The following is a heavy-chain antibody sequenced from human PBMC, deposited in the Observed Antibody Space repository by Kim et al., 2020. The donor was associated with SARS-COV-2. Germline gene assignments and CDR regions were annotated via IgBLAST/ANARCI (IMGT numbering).Heavy chain of an antibody. D-gene: IGHD3-22*01. Sequence: SVKVSCKASGGTFSSYAISWVRQAPGQGLEWMGGIIPIFGTANYAQKFQGRVQITADESTSTAYMELSSLRSEETAVYYCARWEENSDYYHSSGPDAFDFWRQATMVTISS. CDR3: ARWEENSDYYHSSGPDAFDF. CDR1: GGTFSSYA. J-gene: IGHJ3*01. V-gene: IGHV1-69*13. CDR2: IIPIFGTA.